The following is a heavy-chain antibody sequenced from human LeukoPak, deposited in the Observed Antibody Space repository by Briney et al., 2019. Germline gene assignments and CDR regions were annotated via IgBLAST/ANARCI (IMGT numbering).Heavy chain of an antibody. D-gene: IGHD3-10*02. CDR2: ISAYNGNT. Sequence: ASVKVSCKASGYTFTSYGISWVRQAPGQGLEWTGWISAYNGNTNYAQKLQGRVTITTDTSTSTAYMELRSLRSDDTAVYYCARARGYYYVGGFDYWGQGTLVTVSS. V-gene: IGHV1-18*01. CDR1: GYTFTSYG. J-gene: IGHJ4*02. CDR3: ARARGYYYVGGFDY.